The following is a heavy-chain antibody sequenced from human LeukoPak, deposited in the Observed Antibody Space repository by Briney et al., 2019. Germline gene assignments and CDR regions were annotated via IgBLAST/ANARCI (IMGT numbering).Heavy chain of an antibody. Sequence: SVKVSCKASGGTFSSYAISWVRQAPGQGLEWMGGIIPIFGTANYAQKFQGRVTITADESTSTAYMELSSLRSEDTAVYYCAGGWYNYGEMYPIDYWGQGTLVTVSS. D-gene: IGHD4-17*01. J-gene: IGHJ4*02. CDR2: IIPIFGTA. CDR1: GGTFSSYA. V-gene: IGHV1-69*13. CDR3: AGGWYNYGEMYPIDY.